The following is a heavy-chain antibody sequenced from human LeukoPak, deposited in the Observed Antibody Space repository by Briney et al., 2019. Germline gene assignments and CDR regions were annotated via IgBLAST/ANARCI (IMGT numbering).Heavy chain of an antibody. CDR3: AFGYCSSTSCSRDYYYYMDV. CDR2: ISGSGGST. V-gene: IGHV3-23*01. Sequence: GGSLRLSCAASGFTFSSYAMSWVRQAPGKGLEWVSAISGSGGSTYYADSVKGRFTISRDNSKNTLYLQMGSLRAEDMAVYYCAFGYCSSTSCSRDYYYYMDVWGKGTTVTVSS. D-gene: IGHD2-2*03. CDR1: GFTFSSYA. J-gene: IGHJ6*03.